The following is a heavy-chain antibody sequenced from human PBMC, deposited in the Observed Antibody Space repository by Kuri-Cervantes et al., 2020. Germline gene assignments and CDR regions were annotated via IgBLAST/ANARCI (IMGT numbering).Heavy chain of an antibody. CDR2: IYPSDSNT. D-gene: IGHD6-13*01. V-gene: IGHV5-51*01. CDR1: GYKFSNYR. Sequence: GESLKISCKASGYKFSNYRIAWVRQMPGKGLEWMGIIYPSDSNTRYSPSFQGQVTISADKSISTAYLQWSSLKASDTAMYYCARQGAAADAHAFDIWGQGTMVTVSS. J-gene: IGHJ3*02. CDR3: ARQGAAADAHAFDI.